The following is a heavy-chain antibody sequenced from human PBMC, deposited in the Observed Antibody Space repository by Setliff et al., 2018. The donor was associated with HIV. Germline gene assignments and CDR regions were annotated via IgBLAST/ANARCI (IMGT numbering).Heavy chain of an antibody. Sequence: ASVKVSCKASGYTFPSYDINWVRQATGQGLEWMGWMNPNSGNTGCAQKFQGRLTMTRNTSISTVNMELSSLRSEDTAVYFCARVGRLHYLTPFYYYGMDVWGQGTTVTVSS. D-gene: IGHD4-4*01. J-gene: IGHJ6*02. CDR3: ARVGRLHYLTPFYYYGMDV. CDR1: GYTFPSYD. CDR2: MNPNSGNT. V-gene: IGHV1-8*01.